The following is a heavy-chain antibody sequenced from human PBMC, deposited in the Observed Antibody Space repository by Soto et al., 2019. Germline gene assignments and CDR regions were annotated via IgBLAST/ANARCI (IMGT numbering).Heavy chain of an antibody. J-gene: IGHJ5*02. D-gene: IGHD2-2*01. CDR2: IIPIFGTA. V-gene: IGHV1-69*13. CDR3: ARDLLHPAGMVPAAAKSGWFDV. CDR1: GGSFISYA. Sequence: SSVKVSCRASGGSFISYASSWVRQAPGQGLEWMGGIIPIFGTANYAQKFQGRVTITADESTSTAYMELSSLRSEDTAVYYCARDLLHPAGMVPAAAKSGWFDVWGQGTLVPVSS.